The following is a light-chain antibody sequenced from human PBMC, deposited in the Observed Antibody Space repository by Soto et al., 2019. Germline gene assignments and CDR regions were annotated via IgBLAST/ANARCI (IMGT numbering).Light chain of an antibody. Sequence: DIQMTQSPSSLSASVGDRVTITCRASQSISRYLHWYQHKPGKAPKLLIYAASNLQSGVPSRFSASASGTAFTLTISSLQPEDFATYYCQESASTPLWTFGQGTKVAIK. V-gene: IGKV1-39*01. CDR2: AAS. CDR1: QSISRY. J-gene: IGKJ1*01. CDR3: QESASTPLWT.